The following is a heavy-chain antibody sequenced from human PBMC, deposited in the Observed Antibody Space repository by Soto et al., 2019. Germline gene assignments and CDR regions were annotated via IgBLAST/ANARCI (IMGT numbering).Heavy chain of an antibody. J-gene: IGHJ5*02. D-gene: IGHD3-10*01. V-gene: IGHV1-18*01. CDR2: ISAYNGNT. CDR3: ARGGRLLWFGELSPRNWFDP. Sequence: EASVKVSCKASGYTFTSYGISWVRQAPGQGLEWMGWISAYNGNTNYAQKLQGRVTMTTDTSTSTAYMELRSLRSDDTAVYYCARGGRLLWFGELSPRNWFDPWGQGTLVTVSS. CDR1: GYTFTSYG.